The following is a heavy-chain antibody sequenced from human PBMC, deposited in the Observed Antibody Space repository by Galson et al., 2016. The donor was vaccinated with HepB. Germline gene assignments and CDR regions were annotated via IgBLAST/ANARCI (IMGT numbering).Heavy chain of an antibody. J-gene: IGHJ5*02. V-gene: IGHV3-30*18. Sequence: SLRLSCAASGFSFSSYGMHWVRQAPGKGPEWVAVILYDGSNKYYADSVKGRFTISRENSRDTVYLQMNSLRVEDTGVYYCAKESARYSNYRANWFDPWGQGTLVTVSS. CDR2: ILYDGSNK. CDR3: AKESARYSNYRANWFDP. CDR1: GFSFSSYG. D-gene: IGHD6-13*01.